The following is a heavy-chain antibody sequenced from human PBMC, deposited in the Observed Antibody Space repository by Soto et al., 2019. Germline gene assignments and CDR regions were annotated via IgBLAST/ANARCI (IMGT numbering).Heavy chain of an antibody. J-gene: IGHJ4*02. V-gene: IGHV4-31*03. CDR1: GGSISSGGYY. Sequence: QVQLQESGPGLVKPSQTLSLTCTVSGGSISSGGYYLSWIRQHPGKGLEWIGYIYYSGSTYYNPSLKSRVTISVDTSKNQFSLKLSSVTAADTAVYYCARGTTMIVGIDYWGQGTLVTVSS. CDR3: ARGTTMIVGIDY. CDR2: IYYSGST. D-gene: IGHD3-22*01.